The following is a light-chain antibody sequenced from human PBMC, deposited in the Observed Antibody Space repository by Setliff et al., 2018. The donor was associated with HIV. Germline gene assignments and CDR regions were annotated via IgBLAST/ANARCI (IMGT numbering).Light chain of an antibody. Sequence: DIQMTQSPSSLSASVGDRVTITCRASQGISNSLAWYQQKQGKAPKLLLYAASRLESGVPSRFSGSGSGTDYTLTISSLQPEDFATYYCQQYYNTQTFGQGTKVDIK. J-gene: IGKJ1*01. CDR1: QGISNS. V-gene: IGKV1-NL1*01. CDR2: AAS. CDR3: QQYYNTQT.